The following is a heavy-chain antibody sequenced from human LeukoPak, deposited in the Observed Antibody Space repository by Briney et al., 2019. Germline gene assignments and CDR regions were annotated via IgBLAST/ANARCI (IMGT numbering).Heavy chain of an antibody. V-gene: IGHV1-69*13. CDR1: GYTFTSFG. CDR2: IIPIFGTA. D-gene: IGHD5-12*01. CDR3: ARDSVPAVVYGYDPTFDY. Sequence: SVKVSCKASGYTFTSFGISWMRQAPGQGLEWMGGIIPIFGTANYAQKFQGRVTITADESTSTAYMELSSLRSEDTAVYYCARDSVPAVVYGYDPTFDYWGQGTLVTVSS. J-gene: IGHJ4*02.